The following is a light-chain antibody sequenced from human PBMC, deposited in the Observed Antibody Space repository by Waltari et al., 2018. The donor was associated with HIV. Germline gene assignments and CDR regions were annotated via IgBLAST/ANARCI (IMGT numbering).Light chain of an antibody. Sequence: DIQMTQSLSSLSASVGDRVTITCRSGQNIAKYLHWYQQKPGRAPELLIYAASTLQSGVPSRFSGSVSGTDFTLTISSLQAEDFATYYCQQTYSDQRTFGQGTKVQMK. CDR2: AAS. CDR1: QNIAKY. J-gene: IGKJ1*01. V-gene: IGKV1-39*01. CDR3: QQTYSDQRT.